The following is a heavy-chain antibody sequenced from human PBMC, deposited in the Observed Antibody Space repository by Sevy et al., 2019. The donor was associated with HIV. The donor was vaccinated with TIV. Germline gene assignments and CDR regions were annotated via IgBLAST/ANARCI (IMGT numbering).Heavy chain of an antibody. CDR3: ARDATSGDESGFDI. V-gene: IGHV3-53*01. CDR1: GFTVSSNY. CDR2: IYSGGST. Sequence: GGSLRLSCAASGFTVSSNYMSWVRQAPGKGLEWVSVIYSGGSTYYADSVKGRFTISRDNSKNTLYLQMNSLRAEDTAVYYCARDATSGDESGFDIWGQGTMVTVSS. D-gene: IGHD2-15*01. J-gene: IGHJ3*02.